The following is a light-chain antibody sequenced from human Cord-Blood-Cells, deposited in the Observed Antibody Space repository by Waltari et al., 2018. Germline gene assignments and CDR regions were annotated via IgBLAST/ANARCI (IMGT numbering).Light chain of an antibody. CDR2: KDR. CDR3: QSADSSGTYWV. CDR1: ALPKQY. V-gene: IGLV3-25*03. Sequence: SYELTQPPSVSVSPGQTARITCSGDALPKQYAYWYQQKPGQAPVLVIYKDRERPSGIPARFSGSSSGKTVTLTISGIQAEDEADYYCQSADSSGTYWVFGGGTKLTVL. J-gene: IGLJ3*02.